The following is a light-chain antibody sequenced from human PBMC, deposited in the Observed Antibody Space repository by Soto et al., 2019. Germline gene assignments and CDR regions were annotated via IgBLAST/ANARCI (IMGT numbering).Light chain of an antibody. V-gene: IGKV1-9*01. CDR3: QQLNDYPTAT. Sequence: DIQMTQSPSSLSASVGDRVTISCRMSQGISSYLAWYQQKPGKAPKLLIYAASTLQSGVPSRFSGSGSGTEFTLTISSLQPEDFATYYCQQLNDYPTATFGGGTKVDIK. J-gene: IGKJ4*01. CDR2: AAS. CDR1: QGISSY.